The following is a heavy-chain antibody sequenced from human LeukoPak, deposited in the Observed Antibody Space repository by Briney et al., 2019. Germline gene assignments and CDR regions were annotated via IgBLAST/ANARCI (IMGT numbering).Heavy chain of an antibody. CDR2: IYYSGST. V-gene: IGHV4-39*07. D-gene: IGHD1-26*01. CDR1: GGSISSSSYY. CDR3: ARDYWEVRYYYYYMDV. Sequence: SETLSLTCTVSGGSISSSSYYWGWIRQPPGKGLEWIGSIYYSGSTYYNPSLKSRVTISVDTSKNQFSLKLSSVTAADTAVYYCARDYWEVRYYYYYMDVWGKGTTVTVSS. J-gene: IGHJ6*03.